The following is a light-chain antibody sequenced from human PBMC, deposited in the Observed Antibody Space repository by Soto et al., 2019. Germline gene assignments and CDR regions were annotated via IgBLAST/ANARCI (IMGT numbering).Light chain of an antibody. Sequence: QSVLTQPASVSGSPGQSITISCTGTSSDVGGYNYVSWYQHHPGKAPKLIIYDVSNRPSGVSIRFSGSKSDNTASLTISGLQPEDEADYHCRSYTTSNTRQIVFGTGTKSPS. CDR3: RSYTTSNTRQIV. CDR2: DVS. J-gene: IGLJ1*01. CDR1: SSDVGGYNY. V-gene: IGLV2-14*03.